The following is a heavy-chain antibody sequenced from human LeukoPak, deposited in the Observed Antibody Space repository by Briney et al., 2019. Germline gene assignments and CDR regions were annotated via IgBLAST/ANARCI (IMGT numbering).Heavy chain of an antibody. CDR2: INHSGSI. Sequence: PSETLSLTSADYTGSINDSFCGWMRQSPGKGLEWIGEINHSGSINYNTSLKSRVTISVDTSKNQFSLKLSSVTAAATSVYYCATGLARESYSNFRSGSGIHIWFDPWGQGTLVTVAS. D-gene: IGHD3-3*01. V-gene: IGHV4-34*01. J-gene: IGHJ5*02. CDR3: ATGLARESYSNFRSGSGIHIWFDP. CDR1: TGSINDSF.